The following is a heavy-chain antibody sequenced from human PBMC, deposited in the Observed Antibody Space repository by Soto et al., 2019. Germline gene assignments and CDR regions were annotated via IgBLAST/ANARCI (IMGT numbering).Heavy chain of an antibody. J-gene: IGHJ3*02. D-gene: IGHD2-8*01. CDR2: IYYSGST. Sequence: SETLSLTCTVSGGSISSYYWSWIRQPPGKGLEWIGYIYYSGSTNYNPSLKSRVTISVDTSKNQFSLKLSSVTAADTAVYYCARHHPRSVDHIMVYALHAFDIWGQGTMVTVSS. V-gene: IGHV4-59*08. CDR3: ARHHPRSVDHIMVYALHAFDI. CDR1: GGSISSYY.